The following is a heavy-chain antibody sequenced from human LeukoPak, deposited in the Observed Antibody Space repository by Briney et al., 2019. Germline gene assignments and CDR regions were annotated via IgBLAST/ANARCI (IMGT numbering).Heavy chain of an antibody. CDR2: ISYDGSNK. J-gene: IGHJ4*02. D-gene: IGHD5-12*01. CDR3: ARDRDSGYDSRGLIDY. V-gene: IGHV3-30*04. Sequence: GGSLRLSCAASGFTFSSYAMHWVRQAPGEGLEWVAVISYDGSNKYYADSVKGRFTISRDNSKNTLYLQMNSLRAEDTAVYYCARDRDSGYDSRGLIDYWGQGTLVTVSS. CDR1: GFTFSSYA.